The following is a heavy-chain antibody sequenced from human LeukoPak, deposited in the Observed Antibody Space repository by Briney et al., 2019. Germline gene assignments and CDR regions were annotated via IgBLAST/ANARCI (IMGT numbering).Heavy chain of an antibody. J-gene: IGHJ4*02. D-gene: IGHD6-19*01. CDR1: GFTFSSYW. CDR3: ARYASGWLFDF. CDR2: IKQDGSEK. V-gene: IGHV3-7*01. Sequence: GGSLRLSCAASGFTFSSYWMSWVRQAPGKGLEWVANIKQDGSEKYYVDSVKGRFSISRDNAKKSLYLQMDSLRAEDTAVYYCARYASGWLFDFWGQGTLDTVSS.